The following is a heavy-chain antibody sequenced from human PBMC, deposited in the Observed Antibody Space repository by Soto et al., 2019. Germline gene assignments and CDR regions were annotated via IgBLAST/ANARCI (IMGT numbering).Heavy chain of an antibody. J-gene: IGHJ6*02. CDR2: IYWNDDK. Sequence: SGPTLVNPTQTLTLTCTFSGFSLSTSGVGVGWIRQPPGKALEWLALIYWNDDKRYSPSLKSRLTITKDTSKNQAVLTMTNMDPVDTATYYCAHRQDSSSWYHYYYSYAMDVWGQGTTVTVS. D-gene: IGHD6-13*01. CDR1: GFSLSTSGVG. V-gene: IGHV2-5*01. CDR3: AHRQDSSSWYHYYYSYAMDV.